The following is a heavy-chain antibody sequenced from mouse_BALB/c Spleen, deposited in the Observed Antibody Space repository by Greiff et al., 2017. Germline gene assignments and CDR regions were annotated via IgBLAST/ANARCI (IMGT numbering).Heavy chain of an antibody. CDR3: ARDRGSREDYYAMDY. D-gene: IGHD1-1*01. CDR2: INSNGGST. V-gene: IGHV5-6-3*01. J-gene: IGHJ4*01. Sequence: EVKLMESGGGLVQPGGSLKLSCAASGFTFSSYGMSWVRQTPDKRLELVATINSNGGSTYYPDSVKGRFTISRDNAKNTLYLQMSSLKSEDTAMYYCARDRGSREDYYAMDYWGQGTSVTVSS. CDR1: GFTFSSYG.